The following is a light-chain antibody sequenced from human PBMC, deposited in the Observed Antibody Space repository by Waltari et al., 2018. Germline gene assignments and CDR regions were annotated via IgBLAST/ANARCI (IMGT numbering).Light chain of an antibody. J-gene: IGKJ4*01. Sequence: DIQMTQSPSSLSASVGDRVTITCRASQSITTYLNCYQLTPGKAPKLLIYAESRLQSGVPSRFSGGGSGRDFTLTISSLQPEDFATYYCQQSYSPVLTFGGGTKVEIK. CDR2: AES. CDR3: QQSYSPVLT. CDR1: QSITTY. V-gene: IGKV1-39*01.